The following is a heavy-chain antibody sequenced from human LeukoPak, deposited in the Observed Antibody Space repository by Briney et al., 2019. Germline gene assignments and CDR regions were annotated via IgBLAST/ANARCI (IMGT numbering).Heavy chain of an antibody. CDR3: VREEIAVGGPPPRWFDS. D-gene: IGHD6-19*01. CDR2: INPKTGDT. V-gene: IGHV1-2*02. Sequence: GASVKVSCKASGYTFSYYYIHWVRQAPGQGLQWMGWINPKTGDTNYPQKSQGRVTMTRDTSISTAYMELSRLRSDDTAVYYCVREEIAVGGPPPRWFDSWGQGTLVTVSS. J-gene: IGHJ5*01. CDR1: GYTFSYYY.